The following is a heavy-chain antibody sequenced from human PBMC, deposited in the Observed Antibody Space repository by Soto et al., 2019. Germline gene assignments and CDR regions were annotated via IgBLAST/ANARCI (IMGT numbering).Heavy chain of an antibody. J-gene: IGHJ5*02. CDR1: GYTFTSYA. V-gene: IGHV1-3*01. D-gene: IGHD6-13*01. CDR3: ARVIAAAGNIWFDP. Sequence: ASVKVSCKASGYTFTSYAMHWVRQAPGQRLEWMGWINAGNGNTKYSQKFQGRVTITRDTSASTAYMELSSLRSEDTAVYYWARVIAAAGNIWFDPWGQGTLVTVSS. CDR2: INAGNGNT.